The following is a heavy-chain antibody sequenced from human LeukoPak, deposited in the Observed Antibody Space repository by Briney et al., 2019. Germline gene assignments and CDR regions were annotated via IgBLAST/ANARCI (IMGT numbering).Heavy chain of an antibody. J-gene: IGHJ6*02. CDR3: ARSGNYYNYRYYYYTMDV. CDR2: IYHSGST. CDR1: GGSISSSNW. V-gene: IGHV4-4*02. D-gene: IGHD3-10*01. Sequence: SETLSLTCAVSGGSISSSNWWGWVRQPPGKGLEWIGEIYHSGSTNYNPSLKSRVIISVDTSKKQFSLRLSSVTAADTAVYYCARSGNYYNYRYYYYTMDVWGQGTTVTVSS.